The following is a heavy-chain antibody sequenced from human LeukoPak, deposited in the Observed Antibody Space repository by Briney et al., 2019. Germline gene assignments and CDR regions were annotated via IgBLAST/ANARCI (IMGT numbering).Heavy chain of an antibody. V-gene: IGHV3-48*01. CDR3: ARGFGELNSYYYMDV. J-gene: IGHJ6*03. CDR1: GFTFSSYS. CDR2: ISSSSSTI. Sequence: PGGSLRLSCAASGFTFSSYSMNWVRQAPGKGLEWVSYISSSSSTIYYADSVKGRFTISRDNAKNSLYLQMNSLRAEDTAVYYCARGFGELNSYYYMDVWGKGTTVTVSS. D-gene: IGHD3-10*01.